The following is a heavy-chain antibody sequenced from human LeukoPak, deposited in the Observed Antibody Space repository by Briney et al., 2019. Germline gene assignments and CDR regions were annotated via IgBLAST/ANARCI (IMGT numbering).Heavy chain of an antibody. D-gene: IGHD3-22*01. CDR1: GFTFSSYG. V-gene: IGHV3-21*01. J-gene: IGHJ4*02. CDR3: ARDKMIVYDY. Sequence: GGSLRLSCAASGFTFSSYGMHWVRQAPGKGLEWVSSISSSSSYIYYADSVKGRFTISRDNAKNSLYLQMNSLRAEDTAVYYCARDKMIVYDYWGQGTLVTVSS. CDR2: ISSSSSYI.